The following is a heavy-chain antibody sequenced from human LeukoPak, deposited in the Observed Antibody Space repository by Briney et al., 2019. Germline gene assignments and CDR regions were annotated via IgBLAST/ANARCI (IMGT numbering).Heavy chain of an antibody. CDR2: INSDGSST. Sequence: AGGSLRLPCAASGFTFSSYWMHWVRQAPGKGLVWVSRINSDGSSTSYADSVKGRFTISRDNAKNTLYLQMNSLRAEDTAVYYCARDLTVEVVPAAIPGYWGQGTLVTVSS. V-gene: IGHV3-74*01. D-gene: IGHD2-2*01. CDR1: GFTFSSYW. J-gene: IGHJ4*02. CDR3: ARDLTVEVVPAAIPGY.